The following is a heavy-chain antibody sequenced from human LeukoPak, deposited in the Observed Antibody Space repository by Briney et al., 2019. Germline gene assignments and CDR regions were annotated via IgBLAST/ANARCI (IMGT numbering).Heavy chain of an antibody. Sequence: GGSLRLSCAASGFTFSSYWMSWVRQAPGKWLEWVANIKQDGSEKYYVDSVKGRFTISRDNAKNSLYLQMNSLRAEDTAVYYCARPYSSSWRPWYMDVWGKGTTVTVSS. CDR3: ARPYSSSWRPWYMDV. D-gene: IGHD6-13*01. J-gene: IGHJ6*03. V-gene: IGHV3-7*01. CDR2: IKQDGSEK. CDR1: GFTFSSYW.